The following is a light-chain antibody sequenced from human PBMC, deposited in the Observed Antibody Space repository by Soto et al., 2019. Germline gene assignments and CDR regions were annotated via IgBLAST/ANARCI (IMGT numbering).Light chain of an antibody. Sequence: QSALTQPASVSGSPGQSITISCTGTSSDVGGYNYVSWYQHHPGKAPKLIIYDVSNRPSGVSIRFSASKSDNTASLTISGLQLEDEADYHCSSYTTSNTRQIVFGTGTKVTAL. CDR2: DVS. CDR1: SSDVGGYNY. V-gene: IGLV2-14*03. CDR3: SSYTTSNTRQIV. J-gene: IGLJ1*01.